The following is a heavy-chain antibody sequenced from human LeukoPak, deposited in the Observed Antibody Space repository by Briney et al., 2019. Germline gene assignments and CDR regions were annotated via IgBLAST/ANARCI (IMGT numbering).Heavy chain of an antibody. J-gene: IGHJ3*02. V-gene: IGHV4-59*08. Sequence: SETLSLTCTVSGGSISGYYWSWIRQSPGKGLVWIGYIYYSGSTNYNPSLKSRVTISIDMSRNQFSLKLSSVTAADTALYYCARHFTYYYDSSGYPRDAFDIWGQGTTVTV. D-gene: IGHD3-22*01. CDR2: IYYSGST. CDR1: GGSISGYY. CDR3: ARHFTYYYDSSGYPRDAFDI.